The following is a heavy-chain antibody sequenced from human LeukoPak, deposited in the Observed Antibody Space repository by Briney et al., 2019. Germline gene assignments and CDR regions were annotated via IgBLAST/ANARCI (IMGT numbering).Heavy chain of an antibody. CDR3: ANDESEETGNNWFDP. Sequence: PGGSLRLSCAASGFTFSSYAMHWVRQAPGKGLEWVAVISYDGSNKYYADSVKGRFTISRDNSKNTLYLQMNSLRAEDTAVYYCANDESEETGNNWFDPWGQGTLVTVSS. CDR2: ISYDGSNK. V-gene: IGHV3-30-3*02. J-gene: IGHJ5*02. D-gene: IGHD1-1*01. CDR1: GFTFSSYA.